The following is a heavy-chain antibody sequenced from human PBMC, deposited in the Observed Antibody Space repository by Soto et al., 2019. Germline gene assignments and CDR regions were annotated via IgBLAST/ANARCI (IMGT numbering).Heavy chain of an antibody. D-gene: IGHD2-21*02. CDR2: IYPGDSDT. CDR1: GYSFTSYW. Sequence: GESLKISCKGSGYSFTSYWIGWVRQMPGKGLEWMGIIYPGDSDTRYSPSFQGQVTISAHKSISTAYLQWSSLKASDTAMYYCARLFDCGGDCYSGTFPDYWGQGTLVTVSS. CDR3: ARLFDCGGDCYSGTFPDY. J-gene: IGHJ4*02. V-gene: IGHV5-51*01.